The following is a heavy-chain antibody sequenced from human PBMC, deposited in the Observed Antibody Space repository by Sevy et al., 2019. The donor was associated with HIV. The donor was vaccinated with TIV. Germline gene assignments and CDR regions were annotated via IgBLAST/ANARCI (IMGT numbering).Heavy chain of an antibody. D-gene: IGHD3-9*01. J-gene: IGHJ4*02. V-gene: IGHV3-23*01. CDR2: ISDGGHVT. CDR1: GFTFSSYA. Sequence: GGSLRLSCAASGFTFSSYAMNWVRQAPGKGLEWVSAISDGGHVTTYADSVKGRFTISRDNSRNILYLQMNSLRAEDTTVYYCAKSISADPVLYYIDYWGQGTLVTVSS. CDR3: AKSISADPVLYYIDY.